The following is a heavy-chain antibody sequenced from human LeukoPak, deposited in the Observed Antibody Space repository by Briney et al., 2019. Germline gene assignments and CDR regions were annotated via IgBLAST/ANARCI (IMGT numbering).Heavy chain of an antibody. D-gene: IGHD6-13*01. Sequence: SETLSLTCTVSGGSISSYYWSWIRQPAGKGLEWIGRIYTSGSTNYNPSLKSRVTMSVDTSKNQFSLKLSSVTAADTAVYYCARDGGDGGSSSWWHLSNWFDPWGQGTLVTVSS. V-gene: IGHV4-4*07. J-gene: IGHJ5*02. CDR1: GGSISSYY. CDR2: IYTSGST. CDR3: ARDGGDGGSSSWWHLSNWFDP.